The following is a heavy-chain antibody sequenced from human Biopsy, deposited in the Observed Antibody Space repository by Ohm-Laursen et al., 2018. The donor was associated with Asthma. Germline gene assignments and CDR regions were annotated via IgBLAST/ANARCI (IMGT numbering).Heavy chain of an antibody. D-gene: IGHD2-15*01. CDR3: VRDKVVVVPGSKGPTDWFDP. Sequence: ASVKVSCKASGYTFSNYTISWVRQAPGQGLEWMGWISGYNGDTKFAQNVKGRLSLTTDTSTSTAYMELRSLTSDDTAVYYCVRDKVVVVPGSKGPTDWFDPWGQGTLVTVSS. V-gene: IGHV1-18*04. J-gene: IGHJ5*02. CDR2: ISGYNGDT. CDR1: GYTFSNYT.